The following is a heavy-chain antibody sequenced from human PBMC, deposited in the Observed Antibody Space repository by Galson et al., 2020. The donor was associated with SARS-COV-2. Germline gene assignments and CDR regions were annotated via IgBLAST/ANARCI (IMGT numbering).Heavy chain of an antibody. CDR1: GGSISSGGYY. J-gene: IGHJ4*02. CDR2: IYYSGST. D-gene: IGHD6-19*01. V-gene: IGHV4-31*03. Sequence: SETLSLTCTVSGGSISSGGYYWSWIRQHPGKGLEWIGYIYYSGSTYYNPSLKSRVTISVDTSKNQFSLKLSSVTAADTAVYYCARDQYSSGWYPGGYYYWGQGSLVTVSS. CDR3: ARDQYSSGWYPGGYYY.